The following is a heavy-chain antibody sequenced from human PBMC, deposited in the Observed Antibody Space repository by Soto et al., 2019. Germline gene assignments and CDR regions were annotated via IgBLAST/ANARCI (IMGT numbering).Heavy chain of an antibody. V-gene: IGHV1-69*13. D-gene: IGHD3-22*01. CDR1: GGTFSSYA. Sequence: SVKISCKASGGTFSSYAISWVRQAPGQGLEWMGGIIPIFGTANYAQKFQGRVTITADESTSTAYMELSSLRSEDTAVYYCARGSLYYYDSSGYYGHYWGQGTLVTVSS. CDR3: ARGSLYYYDSSGYYGHY. J-gene: IGHJ4*02. CDR2: IIPIFGTA.